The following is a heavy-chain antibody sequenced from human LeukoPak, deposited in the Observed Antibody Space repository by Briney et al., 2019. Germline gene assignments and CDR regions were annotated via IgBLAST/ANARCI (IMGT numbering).Heavy chain of an antibody. Sequence: GGSLRLSCAASGFTFSTYWMSWVRQPPGKGLEWVSSISRNSRYIYYADSMRGRFTISRDNAKNSLYLQMNSLKPEDTAVYYCARVAEAAAFDSWGQGTLVTVSS. D-gene: IGHD6-13*01. J-gene: IGHJ4*02. CDR3: ARVAEAAAFDS. CDR1: GFTFSTYW. CDR2: ISRNSRYI. V-gene: IGHV3-21*06.